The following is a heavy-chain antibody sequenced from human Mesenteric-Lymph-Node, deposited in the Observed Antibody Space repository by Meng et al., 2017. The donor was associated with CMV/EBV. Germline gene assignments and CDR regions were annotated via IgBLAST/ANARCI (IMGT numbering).Heavy chain of an antibody. CDR1: GFTFTTSG. CDR3: VRPLGRGAAFDY. V-gene: IGHV3-30*02. CDR2: VRHDESIT. Sequence: GGSLRLSCEASGFTFTTSGMHWVRQAPGKGLEWVAFVRHDESITYYADSVKGRFSISRDNSKSTVFLQMNNLRPEDTAVFYCVRPLGRGAAFDYWGQGTLVTVSS. D-gene: IGHD1-26*01. J-gene: IGHJ4*02.